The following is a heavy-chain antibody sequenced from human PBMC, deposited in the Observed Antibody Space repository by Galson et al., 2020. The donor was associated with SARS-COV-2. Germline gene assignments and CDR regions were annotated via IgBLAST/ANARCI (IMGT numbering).Heavy chain of an antibody. CDR2: IWYDGSNK. D-gene: IGHD1-20*01. J-gene: IGHJ4*02. CDR1: GFTFSSYG. V-gene: IGHV3-33*01. Sequence: SCAASGFTFSSYGMHWVRQAPGKGLEWVAVIWYDGSNKYYADSVKGRFTISRDNSKNTLYLQMNSLRAEDTAVYYCAREGCNWNDTYFDYWGQGTLGTVSS. CDR3: AREGCNWNDTYFDY.